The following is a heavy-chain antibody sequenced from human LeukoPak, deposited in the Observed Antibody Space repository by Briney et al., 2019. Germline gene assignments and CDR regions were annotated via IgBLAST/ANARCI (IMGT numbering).Heavy chain of an antibody. D-gene: IGHD4-11*01. CDR3: ARGSSKYVFGYYMDV. V-gene: IGHV1-2*02. Sequence: ASVKVSCKASGYTITSYYIHWARQAPGQGLEWVGWINPKTGGTNYAQKFLDRVTMTTDMSTSTAYMELIRLRSRDTAVYFCARGSSKYVFGYYMDVWGKGTTIIVSS. J-gene: IGHJ6*03. CDR2: INPKTGGT. CDR1: GYTITSYY.